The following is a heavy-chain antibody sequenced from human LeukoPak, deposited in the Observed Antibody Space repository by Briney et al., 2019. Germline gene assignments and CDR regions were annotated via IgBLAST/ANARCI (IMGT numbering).Heavy chain of an antibody. J-gene: IGHJ6*02. D-gene: IGHD5-12*01. CDR1: GFSFSSFG. V-gene: IGHV3-7*01. Sequence: GGSLRLSCAASGFSFSSFGMHWVRQAPGKGLEWVANIKQDGSEKYYVDSVKGRFTISRDNAKNSLYLQMNSLRAEDTAVYYCASPATGYYYGMDVWGQGTTVTVSS. CDR2: IKQDGSEK. CDR3: ASPATGYYYGMDV.